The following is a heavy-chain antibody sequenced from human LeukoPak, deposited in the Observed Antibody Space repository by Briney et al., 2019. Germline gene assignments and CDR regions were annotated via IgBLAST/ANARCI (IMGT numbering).Heavy chain of an antibody. V-gene: IGHV3-21*01. J-gene: IGHJ4*02. CDR1: GFTFSSYN. Sequence: GGSLRLSCAASGFTFSSYNMNWVRQAPGKGLEWVSSISPSSSSMSYADSVKGRFTISRDNAKNSLYLQMSSLTAEDTAVYYCATRIAAPHWGQGTLDTVSS. CDR2: ISPSSSSM. D-gene: IGHD6-6*01. CDR3: ATRIAAPH.